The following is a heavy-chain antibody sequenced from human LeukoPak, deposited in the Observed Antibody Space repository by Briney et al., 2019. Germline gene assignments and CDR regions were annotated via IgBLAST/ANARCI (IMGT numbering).Heavy chain of an antibody. CDR2: IYYSGST. V-gene: IGHV4-61*01. Sequence: SETLSLTCTVSRGSVRSGSHYWSWIRQPPGKGLEWIGYIYYSGSTNYNPSLKSRVTISVDTSKNQFSLRLNSVTAADTAAYYCARIHKYSDSSGYYSYYFDYWGQGTLVTVSS. J-gene: IGHJ4*02. CDR1: RGSVRSGSHY. D-gene: IGHD3-22*01. CDR3: ARIHKYSDSSGYYSYYFDY.